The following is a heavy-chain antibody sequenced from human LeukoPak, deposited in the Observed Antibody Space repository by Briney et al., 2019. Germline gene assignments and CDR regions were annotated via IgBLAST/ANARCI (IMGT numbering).Heavy chain of an antibody. V-gene: IGHV3-23*01. CDR2: LSGSGGST. CDR1: GFTFSSYA. J-gene: IGHJ4*02. CDR3: AKGAYYYDRSGYYGGLDY. D-gene: IGHD3-22*01. Sequence: GGSLRLSCAASGFTFSSYALSWVRQAPGKGLEWVSALSGSGGSTYYADSVKGRFTISRDNSKSKLYLQMNSLRAEDTAVYYCAKGAYYYDRSGYYGGLDYWGQGTLVTVSS.